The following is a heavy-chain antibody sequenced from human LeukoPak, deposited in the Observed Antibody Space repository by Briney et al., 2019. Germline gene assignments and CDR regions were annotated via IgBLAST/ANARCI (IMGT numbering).Heavy chain of an antibody. D-gene: IGHD3-3*01. V-gene: IGHV3-21*01. J-gene: IGHJ4*02. Sequence: KTGGSLRLSCAASGFTFSSYSMNWVRQAPGKGLEWVSSISSSSSYIYYADSVKGRFTISRDNAKNSLYLQMNSLRAEDTAVYYCARNGHDFWSGYYTLYFDYWGQGTLVTVSS. CDR2: ISSSSSYI. CDR3: ARNGHDFWSGYYTLYFDY. CDR1: GFTFSSYS.